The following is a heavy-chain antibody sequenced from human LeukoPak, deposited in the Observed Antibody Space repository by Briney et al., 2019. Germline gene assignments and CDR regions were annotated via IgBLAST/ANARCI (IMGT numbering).Heavy chain of an antibody. CDR2: IHANSGTR. V-gene: IGHV3-23*01. J-gene: IGHJ5*01. D-gene: IGHD6-19*01. Sequence: QPGGSLRFSCEASGFAFSFFAMSWLRQPPGKGLEWVSTIHANSGTRSYAASVRGRFTISRDNSKNTVYLQLNTLRAEDTAVYYCAKPISGGLAVTADWFDPWGQGTLVVVSS. CDR1: GFAFSFFA. CDR3: AKPISGGLAVTADWFDP.